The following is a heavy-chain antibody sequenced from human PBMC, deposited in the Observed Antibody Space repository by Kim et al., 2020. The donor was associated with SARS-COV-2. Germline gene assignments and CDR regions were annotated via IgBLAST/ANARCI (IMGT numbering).Heavy chain of an antibody. D-gene: IGHD3-3*01. CDR1: GFTFSDYY. V-gene: IGHV3-11*01. J-gene: IGHJ6*02. CDR3: ARDRITIFGVVISGYGMDV. CDR2: ISSSGSTI. Sequence: GGSLRLSCAASGFTFSDYYMSWIRQAPGKGLEWVSYISSSGSTIYYADSAKGRFTISRDNAKNSLYLQMNSLRAEDTAVYYCARDRITIFGVVISGYGMDVWGQGTTVTVSS.